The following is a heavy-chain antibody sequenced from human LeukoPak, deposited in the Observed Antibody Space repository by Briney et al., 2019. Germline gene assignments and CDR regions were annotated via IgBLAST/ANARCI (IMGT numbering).Heavy chain of an antibody. CDR3: ANSYDSSGYFYFQH. V-gene: IGHV1-69*13. CDR1: GGTFSSYA. CDR2: IIPIFGTA. D-gene: IGHD3-22*01. J-gene: IGHJ1*01. Sequence: SVKVSCKASGGTFSSYAISWVRQAPGQGLEWMGGIIPIFGTANYAQKFQGRDTITADESTSTAYMELSSLRSEDTAVYYCANSYDSSGYFYFQHWGQGTLVTVSS.